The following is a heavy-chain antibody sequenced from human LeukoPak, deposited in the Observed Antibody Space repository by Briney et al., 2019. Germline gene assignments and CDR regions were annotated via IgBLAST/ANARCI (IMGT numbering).Heavy chain of an antibody. CDR1: GFTFSSYW. CDR2: INSDGSST. V-gene: IGHV3-74*01. Sequence: GGSLRLSCAASGFTFSSYWMHWVRQAPGKGLVWVSRINSDGSSTSYADSVKGRFTISRDNAKNTLYLQMNSLRAEDTAVYYCERVIRGGYDDGPFDYWGQGPLVTVSS. J-gene: IGHJ4*02. D-gene: IGHD5-12*01. CDR3: ERVIRGGYDDGPFDY.